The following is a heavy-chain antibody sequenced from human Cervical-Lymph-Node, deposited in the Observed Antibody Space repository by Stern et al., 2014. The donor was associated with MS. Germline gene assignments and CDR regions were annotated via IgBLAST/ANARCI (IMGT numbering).Heavy chain of an antibody. V-gene: IGHV3-21*06. D-gene: IGHD2/OR15-2a*01. CDR3: ARQNIAFDI. CDR1: GFTFSFYS. CDR2: ISLSTTYI. Sequence: EVQLVESGGGLVKPGGSLRLSCAASGFTFSFYSMSWVRQAPGKGLEWVSSISLSTTYIYYADSVKGRFTISRDDAENSLYLQMNSLRAEDTAVYYCARQNIAFDIWGQGTVVTVSS. J-gene: IGHJ3*02.